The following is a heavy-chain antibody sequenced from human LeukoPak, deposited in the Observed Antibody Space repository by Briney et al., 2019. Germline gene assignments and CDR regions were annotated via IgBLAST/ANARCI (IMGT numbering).Heavy chain of an antibody. J-gene: IGHJ3*01. CDR1: GYTFTSYD. D-gene: IGHD5-12*01. Sequence: ASVKVSCKASGYTFTSYDIYWVRQAPGRGLEWMGWISGYNGYTNYAQRFQGRVTMTTDTTTKTVYMELRSLTSGDTAVFFCARVRRATSGYFPLNAFDLWGQGTLVTVSS. CDR2: ISGYNGYT. V-gene: IGHV1-18*01. CDR3: ARVRRATSGYFPLNAFDL.